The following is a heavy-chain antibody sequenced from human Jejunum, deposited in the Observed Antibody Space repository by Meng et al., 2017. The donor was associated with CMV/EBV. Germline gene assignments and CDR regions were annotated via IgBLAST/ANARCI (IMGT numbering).Heavy chain of an antibody. V-gene: IGHV3-21*01. Sequence: CTASGLDFNTYAMNWVSQAPGKGLEWVSSITSGSRYIFYTDSVKGRFTLSRDNAKKSLYLQMNSLRAADTAVYYCATDYRRGAGPNWGQGTLVTVSS. CDR1: GLDFNTYA. D-gene: IGHD6-13*01. CDR3: ATDYRRGAGPN. CDR2: ITSGSRYI. J-gene: IGHJ4*02.